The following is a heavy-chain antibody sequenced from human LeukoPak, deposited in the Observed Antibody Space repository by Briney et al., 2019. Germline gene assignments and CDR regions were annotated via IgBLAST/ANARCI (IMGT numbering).Heavy chain of an antibody. J-gene: IGHJ4*02. V-gene: IGHV1-69*05. CDR2: IIPIFGTA. Sequence: ASVKVSCKASGGTFSSYAISWVRQAPGQGLESMGGIIPIFGTANYAQKFPGRVTITTDESTSTAYMELSSLRSEDTAVYYCAREEPWEGFDYWGQGTLVTVSS. CDR3: AREEPWEGFDY. CDR1: GGTFSSYA. D-gene: IGHD1-26*01.